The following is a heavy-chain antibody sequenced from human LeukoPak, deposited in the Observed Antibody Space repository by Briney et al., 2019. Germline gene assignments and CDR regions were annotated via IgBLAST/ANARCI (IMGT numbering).Heavy chain of an antibody. CDR2: IREDGCEK. V-gene: IGHV3-7*04. Sequence: GGSLRLSCAASGLSFNTYWMSWVRQGPGKGLEWVANIREDGCEKYYVDSVKGRFTISRDNAKSSLFLQMNSLRVEDTAVYYCARDRGGKDYWGQGTLVSVCS. CDR1: GLSFNTYW. CDR3: ARDRGGKDY. D-gene: IGHD3-16*01. J-gene: IGHJ4*02.